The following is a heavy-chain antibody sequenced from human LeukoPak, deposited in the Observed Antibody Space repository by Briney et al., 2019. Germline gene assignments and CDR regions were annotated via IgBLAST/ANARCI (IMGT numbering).Heavy chain of an antibody. V-gene: IGHV4-4*02. J-gene: IGHJ4*02. CDR1: GGSISSSNW. CDR3: ARTTDFSVGAFDY. CDR2: IYHSGST. Sequence: SGTLSLTCAVSGGSISSSNWWSWVRQPPGKGLEWIGEIYHSGSTNYNPSLKSRVTISVDKSKNQFSLKLSSVTAADTAVYYCARTTDFSVGAFDYWGQGTLVTVSS. D-gene: IGHD1-26*01.